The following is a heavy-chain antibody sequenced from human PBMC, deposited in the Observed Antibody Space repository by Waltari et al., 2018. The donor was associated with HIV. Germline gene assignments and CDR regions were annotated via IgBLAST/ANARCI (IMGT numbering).Heavy chain of an antibody. CDR1: GFTFSSYW. V-gene: IGHV3-7*04. D-gene: IGHD3-10*01. CDR2: IKQDGSEK. J-gene: IGHJ4*02. Sequence: EVQLVESGGGLVQPGGSLGLSCAASGFTFSSYWMSWVRPAPGKGLEWVANIKQDGSEKYYVDSVNGRFTISRDNAENSLYLQMNSLRAEDTAVYYCARGGFYGSGSKVNWGQGTLVTVSS. CDR3: ARGGFYGSGSKVN.